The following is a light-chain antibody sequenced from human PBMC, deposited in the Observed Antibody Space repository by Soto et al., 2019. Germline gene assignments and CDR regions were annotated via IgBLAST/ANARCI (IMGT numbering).Light chain of an antibody. CDR2: AAS. V-gene: IGKV3-20*01. J-gene: IGKJ4*01. CDR1: QSVGRKF. Sequence: EIVLTQSPGTLSLSPGERATLSCRASQSVGRKFLAWYQQKPGQAPRLLIHAASSRAADIPDRFSGSGSGTDFALTISRLEPEDFAVYYCQQYATSPLTFGGGTKVEIK. CDR3: QQYATSPLT.